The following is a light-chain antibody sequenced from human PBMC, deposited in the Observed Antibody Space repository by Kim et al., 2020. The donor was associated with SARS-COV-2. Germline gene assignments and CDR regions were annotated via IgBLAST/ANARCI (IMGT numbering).Light chain of an antibody. CDR3: QQRSNWPPIT. V-gene: IGKV3-11*01. CDR1: QSVSSY. Sequence: EIVLTQSPATLSLSPGERATLSCRASQSVSSYLAWYHQKPGQAPRLLIYDASNRATGIPARFSGSGSETDFTLTISSLEPEDFAVYYCQQRSNWPPITFGQGTRLEIK. J-gene: IGKJ5*01. CDR2: DAS.